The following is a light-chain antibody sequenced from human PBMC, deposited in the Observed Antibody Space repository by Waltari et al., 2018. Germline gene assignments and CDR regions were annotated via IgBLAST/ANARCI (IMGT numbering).Light chain of an antibody. Sequence: QSALTQPASVSGSPGQSITISCTGTSSDVGKYNLVSWYQQHPGEVPKLMIYEVTKRPSGVSGRFSGSKSGNTASLTISGLQAEDEADYFCCSFAGRGFSVIFGGGT. CDR3: CSFAGRGFSVI. CDR2: EVT. CDR1: SSDVGKYNL. J-gene: IGLJ2*01. V-gene: IGLV2-23*02.